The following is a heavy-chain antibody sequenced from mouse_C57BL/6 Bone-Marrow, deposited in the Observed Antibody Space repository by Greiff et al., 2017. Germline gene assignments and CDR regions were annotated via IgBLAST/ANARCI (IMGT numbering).Heavy chain of an antibody. CDR3: ARRDDGYFDV. V-gene: IGHV1-63*01. Sequence: VQLQQSGAELVRPGTSVKMSCKASGYTFTNYWIGWAKQRPGHGLEWIGDIYPGGGYTNYNEKFKGKATLTADKSSSTAYMQFRSLTSEDSAIYCCARRDDGYFDVWGTGTPVTVSS. J-gene: IGHJ1*03. D-gene: IGHD2-3*01. CDR2: IYPGGGYT. CDR1: GYTFTNYW.